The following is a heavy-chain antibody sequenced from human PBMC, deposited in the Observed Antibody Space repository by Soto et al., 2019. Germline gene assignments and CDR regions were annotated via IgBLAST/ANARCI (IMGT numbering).Heavy chain of an antibody. CDR2: ISGSGFKK. CDR1: GFIFENFG. Sequence: PGGAQRLSCAASGFIFENFGMSWVRQSPGKGLEWISSISGSGFKKYYADSVKGRFTISRDNSKSTVYLELNNLSAEDTAVYHCAKNQGVELVPLATVDWFDPWGQGSVVTVSS. D-gene: IGHD1-26*01. CDR3: AKNQGVELVPLATVDWFDP. V-gene: IGHV3-23*01. J-gene: IGHJ5*02.